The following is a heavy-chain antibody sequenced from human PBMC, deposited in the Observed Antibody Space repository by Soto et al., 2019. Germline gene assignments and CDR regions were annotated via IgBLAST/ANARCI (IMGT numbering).Heavy chain of an antibody. J-gene: IGHJ5*02. CDR1: GFTFSSYA. Sequence: GVSLRLSFAASGFTFSSYAMSWFRQAPGKGLEWVSAISGSGGSTYYADSVKGRFTISRDNSKNTLYLQMNSLRAEDTAVYYCAKALGTTWPNWFDLWGQGTLVTGSS. CDR2: ISGSGGST. D-gene: IGHD4-4*01. CDR3: AKALGTTWPNWFDL. V-gene: IGHV3-23*01.